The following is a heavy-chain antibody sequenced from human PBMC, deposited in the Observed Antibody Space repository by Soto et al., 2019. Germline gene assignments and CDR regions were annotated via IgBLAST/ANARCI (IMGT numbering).Heavy chain of an antibody. CDR3: ARLGFGVLYGMDV. V-gene: IGHV5-10-1*01. D-gene: IGHD3-10*01. J-gene: IGHJ6*02. CDR1: GYSFTSYW. CDR2: VDPSDSYT. Sequence: GESLKISCKASGYSFTSYWISWVRQMPGKGLEWMGRVDPSDSYTNYSPSFKGQVTVSADKSISTAYLKWSSLKASDTAMFYCARLGFGVLYGMDVWGQGTTVTVSS.